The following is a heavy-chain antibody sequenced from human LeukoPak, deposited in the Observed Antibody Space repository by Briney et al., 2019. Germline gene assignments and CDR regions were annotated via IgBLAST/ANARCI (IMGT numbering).Heavy chain of an antibody. V-gene: IGHV5-51*01. CDR3: ARSPIGYFDWLALYY. CDR2: IYPGDSDT. Sequence: GESLKISCKGSGYSFISHWIGWVRQVPGKGLEWMGIIYPGDSDTRYSPAFEGQVTISADKSISTAYLQWSSLKASDTAMYYCARSPIGYFDWLALYYWGQGTLVTVSS. D-gene: IGHD3-9*01. J-gene: IGHJ4*02. CDR1: GYSFISHW.